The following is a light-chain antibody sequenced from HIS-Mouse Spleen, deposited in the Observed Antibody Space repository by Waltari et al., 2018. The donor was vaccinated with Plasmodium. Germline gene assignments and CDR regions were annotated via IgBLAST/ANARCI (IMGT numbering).Light chain of an antibody. CDR1: QRVSSN. J-gene: IGKJ3*01. V-gene: IGKV3-15*01. Sequence: EIVMTQSPATLSVPPGERATPSCRASQRVSSNLAWYQQKPGQAPRLLIYGASTRATGIPARFSGSGSGTEFTLTISSLQSEDFAVYYCQQYNNWSFTFGPGTKVDIK. CDR3: QQYNNWSFT. CDR2: GAS.